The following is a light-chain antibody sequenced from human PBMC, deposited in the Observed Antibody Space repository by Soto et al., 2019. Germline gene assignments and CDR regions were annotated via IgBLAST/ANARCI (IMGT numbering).Light chain of an antibody. J-gene: IGKJ5*01. CDR3: QQYSTYPIT. V-gene: IGKV1-16*02. CDR2: DAS. Sequence: DIQMTQSPSSLSASVGDRVTITCRASQGISNYLAWSQQKPGKAPKSLIYDASSLRSGVPSKFSGSGFGTEFTLTISSLQPEDFATYYCQQYSTYPITFGQGIRLEIK. CDR1: QGISNY.